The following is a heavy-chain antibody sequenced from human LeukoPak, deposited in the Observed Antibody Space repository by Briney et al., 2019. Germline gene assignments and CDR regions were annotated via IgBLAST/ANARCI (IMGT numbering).Heavy chain of an antibody. J-gene: IGHJ4*02. D-gene: IGHD1-26*01. CDR1: GYTFTNYD. Sequence: ASVKVSCKASGYTFTNYDINWLRQATGQGLEWMGWMNPNSGNTGFAQKFQGGVTIARDTSITTAYMELRSLRTEDTAVYYCARDLSGSQRGGYFDYWGQGTLVTVSS. V-gene: IGHV1-8*03. CDR3: ARDLSGSQRGGYFDY. CDR2: MNPNSGNT.